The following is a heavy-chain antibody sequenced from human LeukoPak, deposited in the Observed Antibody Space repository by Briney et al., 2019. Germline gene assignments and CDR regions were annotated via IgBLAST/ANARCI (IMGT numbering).Heavy chain of an antibody. CDR2: ISGDAGST. CDR3: AKVIGYCSSNTYSLFDDVFDV. D-gene: IGHD2-2*03. V-gene: IGHV3-43*02. Sequence: PGGSLRLSCAASGFIFEDYAMQWVGQPPGKGVEGVSLISGDAGSTYYADYVRCRFSISRDNSKHSLFLQMNSLRTEDTAFYFCAKVIGYCSSNTYSLFDDVFDVWGQGTMVTVSS. J-gene: IGHJ3*01. CDR1: GFIFEDYA.